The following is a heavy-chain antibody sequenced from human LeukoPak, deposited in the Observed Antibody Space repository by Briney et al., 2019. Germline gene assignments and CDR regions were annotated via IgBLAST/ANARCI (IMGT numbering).Heavy chain of an antibody. D-gene: IGHD6-19*01. J-gene: IGHJ4*02. CDR2: ITTSDGNT. CDR1: GFTVRSNY. Sequence: GGSLRLSCAASGFTVRSNYMSWVRQAPGKGLEWVSTITTSDGNTYYADSVKGRFTVSRDNSKNTVYLQMNSLRAEDTAMYYCARKDRGWYDYWGQGTLVTVSS. V-gene: IGHV3-53*01. CDR3: ARKDRGWYDY.